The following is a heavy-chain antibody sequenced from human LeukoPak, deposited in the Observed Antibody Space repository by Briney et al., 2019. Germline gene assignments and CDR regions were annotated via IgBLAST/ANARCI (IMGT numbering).Heavy chain of an antibody. CDR1: GFTFSSDA. CDR3: AKDQGGSSWVRYYGMDV. CDR2: ISGSSGST. J-gene: IGHJ6*04. Sequence: GGSLRLSCAASGFTFSSDAMSWVRQAPGKGLEWVSAISGSSGSTYYADSVKGRFTISRYNSKNTLYLQMNSLRAEDTAVYYCAKDQGGSSWVRYYGMDVWGKGTTVTVSS. D-gene: IGHD6-13*01. V-gene: IGHV3-23*01.